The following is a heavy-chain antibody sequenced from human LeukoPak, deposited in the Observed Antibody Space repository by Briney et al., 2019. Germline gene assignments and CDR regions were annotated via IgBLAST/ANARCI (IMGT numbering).Heavy chain of an antibody. CDR3: ARGSPGGY. CDR2: ISSSSSYI. Sequence: GGSLRLSCAASGFTFSGYSMNWVRQATGRGLEWVSSISSSSSYIYYADSVKGRFTISRDNAKNSLYLQMNSLRAEDTAVYYCARGSPGGYWGQGTLVTVSS. J-gene: IGHJ4*02. V-gene: IGHV3-21*01. CDR1: GFTFSGYS.